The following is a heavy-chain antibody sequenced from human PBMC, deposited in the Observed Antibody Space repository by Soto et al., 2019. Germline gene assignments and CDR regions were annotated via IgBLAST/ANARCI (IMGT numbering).Heavy chain of an antibody. J-gene: IGHJ5*02. Sequence: ASVKVSCKASGYTFTGYYMHWVRQAPGQGLEWMGWINPNSGGTNYAQKFQGRVTMTRDTSISTAYMELSRLRSDDTAVYYCARLRGGWACSSTSCGWFDPWGQGTLVTVSS. V-gene: IGHV1-2*02. CDR3: ARLRGGWACSSTSCGWFDP. CDR2: INPNSGGT. D-gene: IGHD2-2*01. CDR1: GYTFTGYY.